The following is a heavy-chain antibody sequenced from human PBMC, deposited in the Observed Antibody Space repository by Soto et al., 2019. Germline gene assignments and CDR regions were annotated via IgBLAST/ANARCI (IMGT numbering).Heavy chain of an antibody. Sequence: QPGGSLRLSCAASGFTFSSYWMHWVRQAPGKGLVWVSRINSDGSSTSYADSVKGRFTISRDNAKNTLYLQMNSLRAEDTAVYYCARAYSGGNINWFDPWGQGTLVTVAS. CDR1: GFTFSSYW. CDR3: ARAYSGGNINWFDP. J-gene: IGHJ5*02. V-gene: IGHV3-74*01. D-gene: IGHD2-15*01. CDR2: INSDGSST.